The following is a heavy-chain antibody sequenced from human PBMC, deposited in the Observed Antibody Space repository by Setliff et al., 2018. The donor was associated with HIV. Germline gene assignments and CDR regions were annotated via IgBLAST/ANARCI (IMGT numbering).Heavy chain of an antibody. J-gene: IGHJ4*02. CDR1: GYTFTSYY. Sequence: ASVKVSCKASGYTFTSYYMHWVRQAPGQGLEWMGIINPSSGSTTYAQKFQGRVTMTRDTSTSTVYMELSRLRSDDTAVYYCARGWEGGMDYWGQGTLVTVSS. D-gene: IGHD1-26*01. CDR3: ARGWEGGMDY. V-gene: IGHV1-46*01. CDR2: INPSSGST.